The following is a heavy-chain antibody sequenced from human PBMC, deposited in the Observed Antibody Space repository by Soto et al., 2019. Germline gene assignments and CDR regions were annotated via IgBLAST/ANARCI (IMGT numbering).Heavy chain of an antibody. V-gene: IGHV3-23*01. Sequence: GGSLRLSCAASGFTFSSYAMSLVRQAPGKGLEWVSAISGSGGSTYYADSVKGRFTISRDNSKNTLYLQMNSLRAEDTAVYYCAKDFCSTSCYWFDPWGQGTLVTVSS. CDR2: ISGSGGST. CDR3: AKDFCSTSCYWFDP. D-gene: IGHD2-2*01. CDR1: GFTFSSYA. J-gene: IGHJ5*02.